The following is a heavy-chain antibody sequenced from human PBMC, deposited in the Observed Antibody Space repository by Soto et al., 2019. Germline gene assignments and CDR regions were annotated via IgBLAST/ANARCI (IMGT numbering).Heavy chain of an antibody. CDR1: GYTFKVYF. J-gene: IGHJ4*02. CDR3: ARGPDTGAFDY. V-gene: IGHV1-2*02. CDR2: INPNNGDT. D-gene: IGHD7-27*01. Sequence: QVQLVQSGAEVQKPAASVKVSCRASGYTFKVYFLHWMRQAPGPGLEWMGWINPNNGDTRYAQKFRGRVTMTRDTSIDTVYMDLSSLTSDDTAVYYCARGPDTGAFDYWGQGALVTVSS.